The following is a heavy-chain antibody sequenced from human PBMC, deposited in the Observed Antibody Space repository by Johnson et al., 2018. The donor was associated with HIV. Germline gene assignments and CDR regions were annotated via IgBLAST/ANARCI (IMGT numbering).Heavy chain of an antibody. D-gene: IGHD7-27*01. CDR1: GFTFSSYA. V-gene: IGHV3-30-3*01. Sequence: QVQLVESGGGVVQPVRSLRLSCAASGFTFSSYAMHWVRQAPGKGLEWVAVISYDGSNKYYADSVKGRFTISRDNAKNSLYLLMNSLRAEDTAVYYCAREGTWGSNDAFDIWGQGTMVTVSS. CDR2: ISYDGSNK. J-gene: IGHJ3*02. CDR3: AREGTWGSNDAFDI.